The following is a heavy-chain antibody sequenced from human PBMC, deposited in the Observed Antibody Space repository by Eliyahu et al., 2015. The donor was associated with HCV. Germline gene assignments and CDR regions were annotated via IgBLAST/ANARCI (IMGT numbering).Heavy chain of an antibody. Sequence: QVNLVESGGGVVKPGGSLTLXCAASGIRFTDFYMSWIRLAPGRGLEWVATAGSGDGEAYYHDSLRGRFFVSRDKVKNVIHLEMKSLWDDDSAVYYCATGIGLGAVGTVYWGPGTLVTVSS. CDR1: GIRFTDFY. CDR2: AGSGDGEA. J-gene: IGHJ4*02. V-gene: IGHV3-11*05. CDR3: ATGIGLGAVGTVY. D-gene: IGHD1-26*01.